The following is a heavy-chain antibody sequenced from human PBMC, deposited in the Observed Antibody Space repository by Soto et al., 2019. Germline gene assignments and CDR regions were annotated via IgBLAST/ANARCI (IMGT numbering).Heavy chain of an antibody. CDR3: AKGGYGGKFDY. Sequence: PGGSLRLSCAASGFTFSNYVMSWVRQAPGKGLEWVSAISGGGGSAYYADSVKGRFTISRDNSKNTLYLQMNSLRAEDTAVYYCAKGGYGGKFDYWGQGTLVTVSS. CDR1: GFTFSNYV. D-gene: IGHD6-25*01. CDR2: ISGGGGSA. J-gene: IGHJ4*02. V-gene: IGHV3-23*01.